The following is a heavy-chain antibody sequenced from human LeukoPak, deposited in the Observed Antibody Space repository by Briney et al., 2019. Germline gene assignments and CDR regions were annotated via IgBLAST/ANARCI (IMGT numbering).Heavy chain of an antibody. CDR3: AKDRGRPRVATTLYYFDY. D-gene: IGHD5-12*01. CDR2: ILYDGSNQ. CDR1: GFTFSGYG. J-gene: IGHJ4*02. Sequence: GRSLRLSCAASGFTFSGYGMHWVRQAPGKGLEWVAVILYDGSNQYYADSVKGRFTISRDNSKNTLYLQMNSLRAEDTVVYYCAKDRGRPRVATTLYYFDYWGQGTLVTVSS. V-gene: IGHV3-33*06.